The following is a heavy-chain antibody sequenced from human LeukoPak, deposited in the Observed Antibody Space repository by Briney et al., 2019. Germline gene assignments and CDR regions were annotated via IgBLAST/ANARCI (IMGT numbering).Heavy chain of an antibody. Sequence: SQTLSPTCTVSGNSITSDNYWTWIRQSAGGGLEWIGRVYSNGHTNYNPSLKSRVAISVDTSKNQFSLDLTSVTAADSAVYYCARGSCGVNCPGYNWFDPWGQGTLVTVSS. CDR2: VYSNGHT. J-gene: IGHJ5*02. V-gene: IGHV4-61*02. CDR3: ARGSCGVNCPGYNWFDP. D-gene: IGHD2-21*01. CDR1: GNSITSDNY.